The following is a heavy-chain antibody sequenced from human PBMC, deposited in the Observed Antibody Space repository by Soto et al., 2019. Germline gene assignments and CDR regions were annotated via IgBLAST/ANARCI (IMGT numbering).Heavy chain of an antibody. CDR1: GDSYSISTYS. V-gene: IGHV4-30-2*01. Sequence: SETLSLTCNMSGDSYSISTYSWSWIRQPPGKGLQWIGFIYQSGVTSYNPSLASRVSISLDRSNNQCSLKLKSVTAADTAVYFCAGMPYTSGLRFDPWGPGTLVTVSS. CDR3: AGMPYTSGLRFDP. J-gene: IGHJ5*02. CDR2: IYQSGVT. D-gene: IGHD6-19*01.